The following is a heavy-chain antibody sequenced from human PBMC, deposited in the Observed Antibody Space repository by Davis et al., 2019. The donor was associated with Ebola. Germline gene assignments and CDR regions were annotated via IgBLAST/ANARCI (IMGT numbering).Heavy chain of an antibody. CDR1: GFSFSDYY. CDR3: ARYTAMDY. CDR2: ISSSGSSM. D-gene: IGHD5-18*01. Sequence: GGSLRLSCAASGFSFSDYYMTWIRQAPGKGLEWLSYISSSGSSMNYADSVKGRFTISRDNSKNTLYLQMNSLRAEDTAVYYCARYTAMDYWGQGTLVTVSS. J-gene: IGHJ4*02. V-gene: IGHV3-11*04.